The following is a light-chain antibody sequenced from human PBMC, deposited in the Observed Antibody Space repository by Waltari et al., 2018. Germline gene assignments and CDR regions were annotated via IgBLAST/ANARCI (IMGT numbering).Light chain of an antibody. CDR2: EAS. CDR3: QHGYIAPLT. V-gene: IGKV1-NL1*01. CDR1: QGVSNT. J-gene: IGKJ4*01. Sequence: DIQMTHSPSSLSASVGDRVTITCRASQGVSNTLAWYQQKPGKVPKLLIYEASTPQSGVPSRFSGSGSGTDFSLTISSLQPEDFATYYCQHGYIAPLTFGGGTKVEIK.